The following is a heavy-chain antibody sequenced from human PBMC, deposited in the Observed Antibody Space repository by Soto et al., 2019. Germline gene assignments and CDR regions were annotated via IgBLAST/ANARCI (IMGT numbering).Heavy chain of an antibody. CDR2: TSSDGSDK. J-gene: IGHJ4*02. V-gene: IGHV3-30*04. CDR1: GFTFGNYA. D-gene: IGHD1-26*01. Sequence: PGGSLRLSCAASGFTFGNYAMHWVRQAPGKGLEWVAVTSSDGSDKYNADSVKGRFTISRDNSKNTLYLQMSSLRPEDTGVYFCARAVGMTTVNLDYWGQGTLVTVSS. CDR3: ARAVGMTTVNLDY.